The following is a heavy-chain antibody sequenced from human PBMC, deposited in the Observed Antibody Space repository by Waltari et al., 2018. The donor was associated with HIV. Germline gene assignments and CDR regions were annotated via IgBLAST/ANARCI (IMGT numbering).Heavy chain of an antibody. CDR3: ARHCLQKGWLPQLKYYYGMDV. Sequence: QQQLQESGPGLVKPSETLSVTCTASGGPTSSSSTYWAWPLHSPGKGLEWIGSLFHSGSTYYSPSLRSRATISGDMSANRFSLKLTSVTATDTAVYFCARHCLQKGWLPQLKYYYGMDVWGQGTTVIVSS. D-gene: IGHD1-1*01. J-gene: IGHJ6*02. CDR2: LFHSGST. V-gene: IGHV4-39*01. CDR1: GGPTSSSSTY.